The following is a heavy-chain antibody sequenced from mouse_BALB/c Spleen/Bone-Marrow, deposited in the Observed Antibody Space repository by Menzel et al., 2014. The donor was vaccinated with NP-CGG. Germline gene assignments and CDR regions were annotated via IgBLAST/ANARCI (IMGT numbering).Heavy chain of an antibody. V-gene: IGHV1S41*01. Sequence: DLVKPGASVKLSCKASGYTFTNFWNNWIKQRPGQGLEWIGRIAPGTGTTYYNEMFKGKATLTVDTSSSTAYIQLSSLSSEDSAVYFCARYDYVMDYWGQGTSVTVSS. CDR3: ARYDYVMDY. CDR2: IAPGTGTT. D-gene: IGHD2-3*01. J-gene: IGHJ4*01. CDR1: GYTFTNFW.